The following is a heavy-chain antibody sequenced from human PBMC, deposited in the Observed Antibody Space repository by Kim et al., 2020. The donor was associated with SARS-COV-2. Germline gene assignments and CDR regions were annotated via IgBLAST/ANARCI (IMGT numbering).Heavy chain of an antibody. CDR3: ALILLRGHLEDI. V-gene: IGHV3-30*03. CDR2: ISYDGSNK. CDR1: GFTFSSYG. D-gene: IGHD1-26*01. Sequence: GGSLRLSCAASGFTFSSYGMHWVRQAPGKGLEWVAVISYDGSNKYYADSVKGRFTISRDNSKNTLYLQMNSLRAEDTAVYYCALILLRGHLEDIWGQGTMVTVSS. J-gene: IGHJ3*02.